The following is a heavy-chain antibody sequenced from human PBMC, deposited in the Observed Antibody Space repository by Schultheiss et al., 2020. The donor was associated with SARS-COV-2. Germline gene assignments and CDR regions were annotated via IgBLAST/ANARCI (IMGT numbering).Heavy chain of an antibody. J-gene: IGHJ6*03. D-gene: IGHD4-17*01. CDR1: GFTVSSNY. CDR2: IYSGGST. Sequence: GGSLRLSCAASGFTVSSNYMSWVRQAPGKGLEWVSVIYSGGSTYYADSVKGRFTISRDNAKNSLYLQMNSLRAEDTAVYYCARGGYGDYGGDYYMDVWGKGTTVTVSS. CDR3: ARGGYGDYGGDYYMDV. V-gene: IGHV3-53*01.